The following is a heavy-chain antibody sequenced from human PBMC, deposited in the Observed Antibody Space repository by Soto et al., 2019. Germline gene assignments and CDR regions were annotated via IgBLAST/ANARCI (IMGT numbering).Heavy chain of an antibody. Sequence: QVQLVESGGGVVQPGRSLRLSCAASGFTFSGYGMHWVRQAPGKGLEWVAVISNDALNKYYADSAKGRFAISRDDSRNTLYLQMNSLRAEDTAVYYCARPRRDYYYYYGMDVWGQGTTVTVSS. CDR1: GFTFSGYG. CDR3: ARPRRDYYYYYGMDV. V-gene: IGHV3-30*03. J-gene: IGHJ6*02. CDR2: ISNDALNK.